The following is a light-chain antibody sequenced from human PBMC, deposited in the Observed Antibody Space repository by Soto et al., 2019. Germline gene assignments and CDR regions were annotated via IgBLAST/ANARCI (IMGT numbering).Light chain of an antibody. CDR1: SSDVGAYNY. CDR2: DVS. CDR3: CSYAGSYSWV. V-gene: IGLV2-11*01. J-gene: IGLJ3*02. Sequence: QSALTQPRSVSGSPGQSVTISCTGTSSDVGAYNYVSWYQHHPGKAPKVMIYDVSERPSGVPDRFSGSKSDNKASLTISGLQAEDEADYYCCSYAGSYSWVFGGGTKLHRP.